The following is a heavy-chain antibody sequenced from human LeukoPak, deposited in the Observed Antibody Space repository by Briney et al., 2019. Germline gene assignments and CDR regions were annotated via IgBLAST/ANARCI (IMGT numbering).Heavy chain of an antibody. D-gene: IGHD1-1*01. J-gene: IGHJ4*02. CDR2: ISVGSNSYI. V-gene: IGHV3-21*05. CDR1: GFTFYSYD. Sequence: GGSLRLSCAASGFTFYSYDMNWVRQAPGKGLEWVSYISVGSNSYIHYADSVKGRFTISTDKAENSLLLRMNNLRDEDTAVYYCARNTRGTAYYDNWGQGTLVTVSS. CDR3: ARNTRGTAYYDN.